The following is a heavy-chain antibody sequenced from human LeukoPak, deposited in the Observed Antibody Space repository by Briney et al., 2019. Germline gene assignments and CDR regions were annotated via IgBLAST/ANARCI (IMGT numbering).Heavy chain of an antibody. J-gene: IGHJ4*02. CDR1: GFTFSDYY. V-gene: IGHV3-11*03. CDR2: ISSSGSYT. Sequence: GGSLSLSCAASGFTFSDYYMSWSRQAPGKGLEWVSFISSSGSYTHYADSVKGRFTISRDNAKNSLYLQMNSLRTEDTAVYYCATIDPYYFDYWGQGTLVTVSS. CDR3: ATIDPYYFDY.